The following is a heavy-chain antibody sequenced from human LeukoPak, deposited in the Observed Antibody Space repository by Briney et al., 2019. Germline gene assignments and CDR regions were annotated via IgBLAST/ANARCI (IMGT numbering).Heavy chain of an antibody. Sequence: SETLSLTCAVYGGSFSGYYWSWIRQPPGKGLEWIGEINHSGSANYNPSLKSRVTISVDTSKNQFSLKLSSVTAADTAVYYCARGRSSGWYVYGLWFDPLGQGTLVTVSS. J-gene: IGHJ5*02. D-gene: IGHD6-19*01. CDR1: GGSFSGYY. CDR3: ARGRSSGWYVYGLWFDP. V-gene: IGHV4-34*01. CDR2: INHSGSA.